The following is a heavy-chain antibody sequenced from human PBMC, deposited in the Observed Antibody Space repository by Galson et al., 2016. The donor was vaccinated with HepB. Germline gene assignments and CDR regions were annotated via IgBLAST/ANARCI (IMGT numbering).Heavy chain of an antibody. D-gene: IGHD4-17*01. V-gene: IGHV4-59*11. CDR3: AQGVNTVSYFES. Sequence: SETLSLTCTVSGAPISSHYWNWIRQPPGKGLEWIGYVHYSGSTNYNSSLKSRLTISVDTSQNQFSLMLNSLIAADTAIYYCAQGVNTVSYFESWGPGTLVAVSS. CDR1: GAPISSHY. CDR2: VHYSGST. J-gene: IGHJ4*02.